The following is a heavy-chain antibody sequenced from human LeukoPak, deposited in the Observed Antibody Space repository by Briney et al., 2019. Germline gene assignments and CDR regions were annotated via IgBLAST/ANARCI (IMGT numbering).Heavy chain of an antibody. D-gene: IGHD3-22*01. CDR3: ARGMYYYDSSGYFWFDP. V-gene: IGHV4-59*01. J-gene: IGHJ5*02. CDR1: GGSISSYY. Sequence: PSETLSLTCTVSGGSISSYYWSWIRQPPGKGLEWIGYIYYSGSTNYNPSLKSRVTISVDTSKNQFSLKLSSVTAADTAVYYCARGMYYYDSSGYFWFDPRGQGTLVTVSS. CDR2: IYYSGST.